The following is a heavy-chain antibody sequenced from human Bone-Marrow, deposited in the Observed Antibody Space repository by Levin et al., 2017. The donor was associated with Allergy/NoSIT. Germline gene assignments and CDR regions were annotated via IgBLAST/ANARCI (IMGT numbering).Heavy chain of an antibody. CDR1: GFTFSRYG. V-gene: IGHV3-23*05. J-gene: IGHJ4*02. Sequence: GESLKISCTVSGFTFSRYGMSWVRQAPGKGLEWVASSNNRGNPYYANSVKGRFTVSRDDSQSTLYLQMNSLREDDTATYYCAKDHPSSGWPAFEYWGQGTLVSVSS. CDR3: AKDHPSSGWPAFEY. D-gene: IGHD6-19*01. CDR2: SNNRGNP.